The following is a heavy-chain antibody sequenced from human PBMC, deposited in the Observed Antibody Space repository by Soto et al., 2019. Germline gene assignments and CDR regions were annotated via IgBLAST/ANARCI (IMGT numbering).Heavy chain of an antibody. CDR1: GFTFSSYA. Sequence: GGSLRLSCAASGFTFSSYAMSWVRQAPGKGLEWVSAISGSGGSTYYADSVKGRFTISRDNSKNTLYLQMNSLRAEDTAVYYCAKDLGGGMAQGDAFDIWGQGTMVTVSS. CDR3: AKDLGGGMAQGDAFDI. CDR2: ISGSGGST. J-gene: IGHJ3*02. V-gene: IGHV3-23*01. D-gene: IGHD3-16*01.